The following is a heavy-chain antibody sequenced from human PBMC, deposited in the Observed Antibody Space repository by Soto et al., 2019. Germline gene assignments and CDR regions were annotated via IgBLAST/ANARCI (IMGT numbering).Heavy chain of an antibody. Sequence: ASVKVSCKASGYTFTSYGISWVRQAPGQGLEWMGWISAYNGNTNYAQKLQGRVTMTTDTSTSTAYMELRSLRSDDTAVYYCARDKGDLDYVKYYYYGMDVWGQGTTVTVSS. D-gene: IGHD3-16*01. V-gene: IGHV1-18*01. CDR1: GYTFTSYG. CDR3: ARDKGDLDYVKYYYYGMDV. CDR2: ISAYNGNT. J-gene: IGHJ6*02.